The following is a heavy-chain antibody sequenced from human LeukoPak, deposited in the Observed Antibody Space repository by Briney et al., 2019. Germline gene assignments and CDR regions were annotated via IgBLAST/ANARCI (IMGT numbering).Heavy chain of an antibody. CDR1: GFTFDDYA. CDR3: AKGLWGDXSGPFXY. V-gene: IGHV3-43D*03. Sequence: GGSLRLSCAASGFTFDDYAMHWVRQAPGKGLEWVSLISWDGGSTYYADSVKGRFTISRDNSKNSLYLQMNSLRAEDTALYYCAKGLWGDXSGPFXYWGQGTLVTVSS. D-gene: IGHD3-22*01. J-gene: IGHJ4*02. CDR2: ISWDGGST.